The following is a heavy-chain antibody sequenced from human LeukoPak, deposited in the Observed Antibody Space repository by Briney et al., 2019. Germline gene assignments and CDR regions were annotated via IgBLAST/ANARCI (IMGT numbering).Heavy chain of an antibody. Sequence: VASVKVSCAASGGTFSSYAISWVRQAPGQGLEWMGGIIPIFGTANYAQKFQGRVTITADESTSTAYMELSSLRSEDTAVYYCASNPGIAAAGSVYNWFDPWGQGTLVTVSS. J-gene: IGHJ5*02. CDR2: IIPIFGTA. CDR1: GGTFSSYA. CDR3: ASNPGIAAAGSVYNWFDP. D-gene: IGHD6-13*01. V-gene: IGHV1-69*13.